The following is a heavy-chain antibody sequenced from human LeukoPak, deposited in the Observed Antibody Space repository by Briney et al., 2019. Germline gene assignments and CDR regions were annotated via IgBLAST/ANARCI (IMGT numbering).Heavy chain of an antibody. J-gene: IGHJ5*02. V-gene: IGHV3-21*01. CDR2: ISSSSSYI. Sequence: PGGSLRLSCAASGFTFSSYDMHWVRQAPGKGLEWVSSISSSSSYIYYADSVKGRFTISRDNAKNSLYLQMNSLRAEDTAVYYCARDKVLAAAAGTPWIYPWGQGTLVTVSS. CDR1: GFTFSSYD. CDR3: ARDKVLAAAAGTPWIYP. D-gene: IGHD6-13*01.